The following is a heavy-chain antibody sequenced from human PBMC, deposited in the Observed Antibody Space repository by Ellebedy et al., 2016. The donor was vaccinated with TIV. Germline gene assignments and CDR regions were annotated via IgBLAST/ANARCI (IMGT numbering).Heavy chain of an antibody. Sequence: SETLSLTCVVSGFSLSSDYYWGWIRQTPGKGLEWIGSVYRSGSAYYNQSLRSRATMSIDTAKNEFSIRLRSVTAADTGLYYCARDGPDYGDYDFDLWGRGTLVTVSS. V-gene: IGHV4-38-2*02. CDR3: ARDGPDYGDYDFDL. CDR1: GFSLSSDYY. D-gene: IGHD4-17*01. CDR2: VYRSGSA. J-gene: IGHJ2*01.